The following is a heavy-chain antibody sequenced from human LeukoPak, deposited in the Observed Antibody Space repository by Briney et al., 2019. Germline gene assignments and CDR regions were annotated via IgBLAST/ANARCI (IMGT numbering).Heavy chain of an antibody. CDR3: ARDRKAGGVGEFNP. Sequence: GGSLRLSCAASGFTFSSYAMHWVRQVPGKGLEWVAAVSDDGSNKYYLDSVKGRFTISRDNSKNTLSLQMSSLKAEDTSIYYCARDRKAGGVGEFNPWGQGTLVTVSS. CDR2: VSDDGSNK. J-gene: IGHJ5*02. CDR1: GFTFSSYA. D-gene: IGHD1-26*01. V-gene: IGHV3-30*04.